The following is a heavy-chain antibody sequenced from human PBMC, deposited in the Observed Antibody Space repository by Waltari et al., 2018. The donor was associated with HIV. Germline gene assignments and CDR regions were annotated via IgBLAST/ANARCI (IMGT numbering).Heavy chain of an antibody. V-gene: IGHV3-30*01. CDR2: ISYDGTNK. CDR1: GFTFSDFA. J-gene: IGHJ5*02. D-gene: IGHD1-26*01. CDR3: ARGDPTTAGGIDP. Sequence: QVQLVESGGGVVQPGRSLRLSCAASGFTFSDFAIHWVRQAPGKGLEWVKVISYDGTNKYYADSVKGRFTISRDNSKNTVSLQMNSLRAEDTAVYYCARGDPTTAGGIDPWGQGTLVTVAS.